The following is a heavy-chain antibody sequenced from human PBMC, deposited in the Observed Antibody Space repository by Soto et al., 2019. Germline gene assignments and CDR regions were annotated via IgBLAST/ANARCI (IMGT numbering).Heavy chain of an antibody. D-gene: IGHD2-2*01. V-gene: IGHV5-51*01. CDR3: ARRIKPSRAVPAAIRAFDI. CDR1: GYSFTSYW. CDR2: IYPGDSDT. Sequence: GESLKISCKGSGYSFTSYWIGWVRQMPGKGLEWMGIIYPGDSDTRYSPSFQGQVTISADKSISTAYLQWSSLKASDTAMYYCARRIKPSRAVPAAIRAFDIWGQGTMVTVSS. J-gene: IGHJ3*02.